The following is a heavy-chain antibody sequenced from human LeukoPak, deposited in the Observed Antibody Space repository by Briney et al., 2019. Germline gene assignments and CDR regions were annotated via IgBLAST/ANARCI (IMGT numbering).Heavy chain of an antibody. Sequence: ASVKVSCKASGYTFTSYGIIWVRQAPGQGLEWMGWISAYNGNTNYAQKLQGRVTMTTDTSTSTAYMELRSLRSDDTAVYYCARGEHYYDSSGLFDYWGQGTLVTVSS. CDR1: GYTFTSYG. CDR2: ISAYNGNT. CDR3: ARGEHYYDSSGLFDY. D-gene: IGHD3-22*01. V-gene: IGHV1-18*01. J-gene: IGHJ4*02.